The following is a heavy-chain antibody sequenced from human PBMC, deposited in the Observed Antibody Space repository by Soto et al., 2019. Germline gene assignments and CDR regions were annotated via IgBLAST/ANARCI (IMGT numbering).Heavy chain of an antibody. V-gene: IGHV1-69*01. D-gene: IGHD3-22*01. CDR2: IIPIFGTA. CDR3: AVPVPYYDSSGYYFDY. Sequence: QVQLVQSGAEVKKPGSSVKVSCKASGGTFSSYAISWVRQAPGQGLEWMGGIIPIFGTANYAQKFQGRVTITADESTSKAYMELSSLRSEDTAVYYCAVPVPYYDSSGYYFDYWGQGTLVTVSS. J-gene: IGHJ4*02. CDR1: GGTFSSYA.